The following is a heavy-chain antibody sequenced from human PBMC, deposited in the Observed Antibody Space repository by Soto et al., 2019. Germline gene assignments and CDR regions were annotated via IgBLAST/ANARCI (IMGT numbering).Heavy chain of an antibody. Sequence: GESLKISCTGSGYSFTSYWIGWGRQIPGKGLGLMGIIYPDDTENRSSTSFQGQVTTSATKSSTTAYLQRSSLKASDAAKYYGARRRAAAGNDAFDIWGQGTMVTVSS. CDR1: GYSFTSYW. CDR2: IYPDDTEN. V-gene: IGHV5-51*01. D-gene: IGHD6-13*01. CDR3: ARRRAAAGNDAFDI. J-gene: IGHJ3*02.